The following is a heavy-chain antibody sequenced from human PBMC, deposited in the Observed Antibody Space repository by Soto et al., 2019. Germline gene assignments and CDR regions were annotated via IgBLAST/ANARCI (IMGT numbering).Heavy chain of an antibody. Sequence: QVQLVEAGGGVVQPGRSLRLSCAASGFTFSTYGMHWVRQAPGKGLEWVAVISYDGSNKYYADSVKGRVTISRDNSKNTLYLQMNSLRAEDTAVYYCARAYKAMVIDYWGQGILVTVSS. J-gene: IGHJ4*02. V-gene: IGHV3-30*03. CDR2: ISYDGSNK. CDR3: ARAYKAMVIDY. CDR1: GFTFSTYG. D-gene: IGHD5-18*01.